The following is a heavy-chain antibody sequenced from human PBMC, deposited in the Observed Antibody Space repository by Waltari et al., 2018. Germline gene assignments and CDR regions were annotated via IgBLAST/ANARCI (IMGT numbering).Heavy chain of an antibody. D-gene: IGHD2-15*01. V-gene: IGHV4-59*01. CDR2: ISYSWTT. CDR3: AREPGYCRGGSCYFSGDNAYDV. Sequence: QVVLQESGPGLVKPSETLSLTCSVSGDSMNNYLWTWIRQTPGKGLEWIGYISYSWTTNYTPPPKIRVTISLDTSKNQFSLKLNSVTAADSAVYYCAREPGYCRGGSCYFSGDNAYDVWGRGTMVTVSS. CDR1: GDSMNNYL. J-gene: IGHJ3*01.